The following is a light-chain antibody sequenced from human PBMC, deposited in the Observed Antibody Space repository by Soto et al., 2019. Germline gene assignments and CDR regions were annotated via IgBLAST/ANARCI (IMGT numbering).Light chain of an antibody. CDR3: QQYNTGKT. Sequence: EIVMTQSPPTLSVSPGERATLSCRASQSVSSNLAWYQQKPGQAPRLLIYGASTRATNIPARFSGSGSGTEFTLTISSLQSEDFAVYYCQQYNTGKTFGQGTNVEIK. V-gene: IGKV3-15*01. CDR1: QSVSSN. CDR2: GAS. J-gene: IGKJ1*01.